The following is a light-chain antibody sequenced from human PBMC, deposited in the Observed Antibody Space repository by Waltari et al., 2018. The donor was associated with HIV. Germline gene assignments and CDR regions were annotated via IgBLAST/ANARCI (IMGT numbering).Light chain of an antibody. Sequence: LTQPPSASGTPGQRVTISCSGSSSNIGSDTVNWYQQLPGTAPKLLIYSNNQRPSGVPDRFSGSKSGTSASLAISGLQSEDEADYYCAAWDDSLNVVFGGGTKLTVL. CDR1: SSNIGSDT. CDR2: SNN. J-gene: IGLJ2*01. V-gene: IGLV1-44*01. CDR3: AAWDDSLNVV.